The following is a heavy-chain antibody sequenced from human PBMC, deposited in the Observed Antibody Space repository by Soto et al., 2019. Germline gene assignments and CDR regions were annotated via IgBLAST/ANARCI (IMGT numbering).Heavy chain of an antibody. Sequence: ESGGGVVQPGRSLRLSCAASGFTFSSYGMHWVRQAPGKGLEWVAVISYDGSNKYYADSVKGRFTISRDNSKNTLYLQMNSLRAEDTAVYYCAKDRLLYNWNYYGMDVWGQGTTVTVSS. CDR3: AKDRLLYNWNYYGMDV. D-gene: IGHD1-20*01. V-gene: IGHV3-30*18. CDR2: ISYDGSNK. CDR1: GFTFSSYG. J-gene: IGHJ6*02.